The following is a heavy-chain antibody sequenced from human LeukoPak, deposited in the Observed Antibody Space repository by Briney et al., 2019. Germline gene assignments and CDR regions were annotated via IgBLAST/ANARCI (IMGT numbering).Heavy chain of an antibody. CDR3: ARGSVRGEFDP. CDR2: IYYSGST. CDR1: GGSMSSYY. Sequence: KPSETLSLTCTVSGGSMSSYYWSWIRQPPGKGLEWIGYIYYSGSTSYNPSLKSRVTISADTAKNQFSLNLRSVTAADTAVYSCARGSVRGEFDPWGQGTLVTVSS. J-gene: IGHJ5*02. V-gene: IGHV4-59*01. D-gene: IGHD3-10*01.